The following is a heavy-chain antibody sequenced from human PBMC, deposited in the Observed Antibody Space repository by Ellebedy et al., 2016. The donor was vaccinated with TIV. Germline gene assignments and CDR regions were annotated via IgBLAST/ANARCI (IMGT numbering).Heavy chain of an antibody. V-gene: IGHV3-74*01. Sequence: GESLKISCAASGFTFSTYRMHWVRQAPGKGLMWVSRINTDGSSTGYADSVKGRFTISRDNAKNTLYLKMNGLRAEDTAVYYCAREVWYPASWGQGTLVTVSS. J-gene: IGHJ4*02. CDR2: INTDGSST. CDR1: GFTFSTYR. CDR3: AREVWYPAS. D-gene: IGHD6-13*01.